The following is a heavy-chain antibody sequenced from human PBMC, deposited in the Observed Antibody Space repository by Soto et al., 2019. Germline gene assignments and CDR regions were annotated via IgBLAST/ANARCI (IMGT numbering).Heavy chain of an antibody. V-gene: IGHV3-66*02. CDR2: IYSGGST. D-gene: IGHD5-12*01. Sequence: GGSLRHTCGDSGFTVSSNYMSWMRQAPGKGLEWVSIIYSGGSTYYADSVKGRFTISRDNSKNTLYLQMNSLRAEDTAVYYCAKSGYDKNFDYWGQGTLVTVSS. J-gene: IGHJ4*02. CDR3: AKSGYDKNFDY. CDR1: GFTVSSNY.